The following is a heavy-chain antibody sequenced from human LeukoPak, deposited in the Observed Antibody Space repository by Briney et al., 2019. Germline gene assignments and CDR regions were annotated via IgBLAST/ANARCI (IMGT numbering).Heavy chain of an antibody. CDR2: IIPIFGTA. J-gene: IGHJ5*02. CDR1: GGTFSSYA. Sequence: ASVMVSCKASGGTFSSYAISWVRQAPGQGLEWMGGIIPIFGTANYAQRFQGRVTITADKSTSTAYMELSSLRSEDTAVYYCASQKSGWYEVHWFDPWGQGTLVTVSS. D-gene: IGHD6-19*01. CDR3: ASQKSGWYEVHWFDP. V-gene: IGHV1-69*06.